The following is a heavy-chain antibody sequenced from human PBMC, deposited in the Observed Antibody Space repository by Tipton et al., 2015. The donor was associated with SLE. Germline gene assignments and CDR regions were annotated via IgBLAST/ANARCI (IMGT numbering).Heavy chain of an antibody. J-gene: IGHJ3*02. V-gene: IGHV1-69*05. CDR1: GGTFSSYA. Sequence: QLVQSGAEVKKPGSSVKVSCKASGGTFSSYAISWVRQAPGQGLEWMGGIIPIFGTANYAQKFQGRVTITTDESTSTAYMELSSLRSEETAVYYCARDAAAGTGFAFYIWGQGTMVTVSS. D-gene: IGHD6-13*01. CDR3: ARDAAAGTGFAFYI. CDR2: IIPIFGTA.